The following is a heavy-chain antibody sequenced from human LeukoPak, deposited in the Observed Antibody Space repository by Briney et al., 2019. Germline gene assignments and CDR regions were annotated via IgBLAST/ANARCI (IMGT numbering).Heavy chain of an antibody. V-gene: IGHV4-59*11. CDR1: GGSISSHY. D-gene: IGHD2-21*02. Sequence: SGTLSLTCTVSGGSISSHYWSWIRQPPGKGLEWLGYIYYSGSTNYNPSLKSRVTISVDTSKNQFSLKLSSVTAADTAVYYCARTRVVVTAIEYFDYWGQGTLVTVSS. CDR2: IYYSGST. J-gene: IGHJ4*02. CDR3: ARTRVVVTAIEYFDY.